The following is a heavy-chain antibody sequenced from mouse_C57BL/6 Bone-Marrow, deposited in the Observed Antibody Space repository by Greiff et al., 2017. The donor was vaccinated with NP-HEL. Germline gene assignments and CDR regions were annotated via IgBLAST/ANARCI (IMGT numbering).Heavy chain of an antibody. Sequence: VQLQQSGAELVRPGASVKLSCTASGFNIKDDYMHWVKQRPEQGLEWIGWIDPENGDTEYASKFQGKATITADTSSNTAYLQLSSLTSEDTAVYYFTTTLGFAYWGQGTLVTVSA. CDR1: GFNIKDDY. J-gene: IGHJ3*01. CDR3: TTTLGFAY. D-gene: IGHD6-1*01. CDR2: IDPENGDT. V-gene: IGHV14-4*01.